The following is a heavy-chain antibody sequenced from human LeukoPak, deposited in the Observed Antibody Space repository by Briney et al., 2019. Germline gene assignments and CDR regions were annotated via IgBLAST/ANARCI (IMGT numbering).Heavy chain of an antibody. CDR1: GFTVSSNY. CDR2: IYSGGST. CDR3: ARDPLIGSTYTTAWGY. V-gene: IGHV3-53*01. Sequence: PGGSLRLSCAASGFTVSSNYMSWVRQAPGKGLEWVSLIYSGGSTYYADSVKGRFTISRDNAKNSLYLQMNSLRAEDTAVYYCARDPLIGSTYTTAWGYWGQGTLVTVSS. J-gene: IGHJ4*02. D-gene: IGHD2-2*01.